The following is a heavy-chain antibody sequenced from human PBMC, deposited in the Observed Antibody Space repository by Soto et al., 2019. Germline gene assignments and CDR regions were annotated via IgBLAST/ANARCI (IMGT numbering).Heavy chain of an antibody. CDR2: TRSSDSTI. CDR1: GFTFSTYS. V-gene: IGHV3-48*02. D-gene: IGHD3-16*01. CDR3: MRDHLWGMDY. J-gene: IGHJ4*02. Sequence: EVQLVESGGGLVQPGGSLRLSCAASGFTFSTYSMNWVRQAPGKGLEWVSYTRSSDSTIYYADSVKGRFTISRDNAKNSLYLQMNSLRDEDTAVYYCMRDHLWGMDYWSQGTLVTVSS.